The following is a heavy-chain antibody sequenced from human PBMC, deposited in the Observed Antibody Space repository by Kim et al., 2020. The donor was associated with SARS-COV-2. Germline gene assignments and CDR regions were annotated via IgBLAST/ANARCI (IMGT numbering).Heavy chain of an antibody. D-gene: IGHD2-21*02. Sequence: DSVKGRFTISRDNSESTLYLQMNSLRVEDTALYYCAKSYRGDSKRHAFDIWGQGTMVTVSS. J-gene: IGHJ3*02. CDR3: AKSYRGDSKRHAFDI. V-gene: IGHV3-23*01.